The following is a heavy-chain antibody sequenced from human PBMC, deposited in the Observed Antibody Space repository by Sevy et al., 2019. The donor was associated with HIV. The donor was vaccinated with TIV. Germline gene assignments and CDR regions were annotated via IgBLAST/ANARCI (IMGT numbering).Heavy chain of an antibody. D-gene: IGHD6-13*01. CDR2: IRYDGSDK. CDR3: AKDLAGPGRRYFDY. CDR1: GFTFSNYG. V-gene: IGHV3-30*02. Sequence: GGSLRLSCAASGFTFSNYGMHWVRQVPGKGLEWLTFIRYDGSDKYYAASVKGRFTISRDDSKNTLYLQMDSLTPEDTALYYCAKDLAGPGRRYFDYWGQGTLVTVSS. J-gene: IGHJ4*02.